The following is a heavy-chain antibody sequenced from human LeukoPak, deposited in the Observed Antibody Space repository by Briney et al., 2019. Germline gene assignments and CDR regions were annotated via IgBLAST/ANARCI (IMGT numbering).Heavy chain of an antibody. CDR2: ITDDSTTM. CDR3: ARVHVDTAGAFDI. Sequence: GGSLRLSCAASGFTFSTYSMNWVRQAPGKGLEWISYITDDSTTMYYADSVKGRFTISRDNTKNSLYLQMNSLRAEDTAVYYCARVHVDTAGAFDIWGQGTMVTVSS. J-gene: IGHJ3*02. CDR1: GFTFSTYS. V-gene: IGHV3-48*04. D-gene: IGHD5-18*01.